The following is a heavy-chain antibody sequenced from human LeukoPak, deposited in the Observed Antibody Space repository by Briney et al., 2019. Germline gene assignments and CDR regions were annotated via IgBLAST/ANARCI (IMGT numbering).Heavy chain of an antibody. J-gene: IGHJ3*02. CDR1: GFSLNYDW. CDR2: IKSKTDGETT. Sequence: GGSLRLSCVSSGFSLNYDWMSWVRQAPGKGLEWVGRIKSKTDGETTGYAAPVKGRFTISRDDSKNTLYLQMNSLETEDTAVYHCARERYCSSSSCPGALDIWGQGTEVTVSS. CDR3: ARERYCSSSSCPGALDI. V-gene: IGHV3-15*05. D-gene: IGHD2-2*01.